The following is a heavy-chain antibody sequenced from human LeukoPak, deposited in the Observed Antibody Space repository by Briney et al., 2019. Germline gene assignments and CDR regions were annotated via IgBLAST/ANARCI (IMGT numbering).Heavy chain of an antibody. D-gene: IGHD6-13*01. J-gene: IGHJ4*02. CDR1: GFTFSSYS. CDR2: ISSSSSYI. Sequence: GGSLRLSCAASGFTFSSYSMNWVRQAPGKGLEWVSSISSSSSYIYYADSVKGRFTISRDNAKNSLYLQMNSLRAEDMAVYYCARDGAAADFDYWGQGTLVTVSS. CDR3: ARDGAAADFDY. V-gene: IGHV3-21*01.